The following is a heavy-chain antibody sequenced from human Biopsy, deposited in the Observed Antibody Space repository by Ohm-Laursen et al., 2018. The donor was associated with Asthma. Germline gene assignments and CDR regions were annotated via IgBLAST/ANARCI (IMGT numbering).Heavy chain of an antibody. D-gene: IGHD3-9*01. Sequence: ASVKVSCKASGYNFISFAIHWVRQAPGQRLGWMGGVNTGNGDTKYSQKFQGRVTITRDTSESTAYMELRSLRSEDTATYYCARTYYDFLTGQVKDVFGVWGQGTMVTVSS. V-gene: IGHV1-3*04. J-gene: IGHJ3*01. CDR3: ARTYYDFLTGQVKDVFGV. CDR2: VNTGNGDT. CDR1: GYNFISFA.